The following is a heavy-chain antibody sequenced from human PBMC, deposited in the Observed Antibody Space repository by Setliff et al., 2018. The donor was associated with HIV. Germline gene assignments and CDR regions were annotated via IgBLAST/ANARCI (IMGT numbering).Heavy chain of an antibody. V-gene: IGHV5-51*01. D-gene: IGHD3-22*01. CDR1: GYSFTSYW. CDR2: IYPGDSDT. Sequence: GESLKISCKGSGYSFTSYWIGWVRQMPGKGLECMGIIYPGDSDTRYSPSFQGQVTISADKSISTAYLQWSSLKASDTAMYYCARIGDTSGYYFYIFDLWGQGTMVTVSS. CDR3: ARIGDTSGYYFYIFDL. J-gene: IGHJ3*01.